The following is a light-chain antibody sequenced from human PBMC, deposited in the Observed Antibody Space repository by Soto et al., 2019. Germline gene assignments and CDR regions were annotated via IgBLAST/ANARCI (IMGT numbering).Light chain of an antibody. CDR3: QSYDSSLSAVV. CDR2: GNS. J-gene: IGLJ2*01. Sequence: QSVLTQPPSVSGAPVQRVTISCTGSSSNIVAGYDVHWYQQLPGTAPKLLIYGNSNRPSGVPDRFSGSKSGTSAALAITGLQAEDAADYYCQSYDSSLSAVVFGGGTKLTVL. V-gene: IGLV1-40*01. CDR1: SSNIVAGYD.